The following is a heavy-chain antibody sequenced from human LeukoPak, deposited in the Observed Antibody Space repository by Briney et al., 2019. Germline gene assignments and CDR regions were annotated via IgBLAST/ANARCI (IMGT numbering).Heavy chain of an antibody. CDR1: GFTFSSYS. CDR2: INWNGGST. V-gene: IGHV3-20*04. D-gene: IGHD6-13*01. J-gene: IGHJ6*03. CDR3: ARVGGAAAGYYYYYYMDV. Sequence: GGSLRLSCAASGFTFSSYSMNWVRQAPGKGLEWVSGINWNGGSTGYADSVKGRFTISRDNSKNTLYLQMNSLRAEDTAVYYCARVGGAAAGYYYYYYMDVWGKGTTVTVSS.